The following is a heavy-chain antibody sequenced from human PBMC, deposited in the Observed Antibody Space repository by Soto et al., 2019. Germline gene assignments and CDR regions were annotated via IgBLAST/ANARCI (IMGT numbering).Heavy chain of an antibody. CDR1: GGTFSSYT. CDR3: SRTSGFLGFGDHKGGWLVP. V-gene: IGHV1-69*02. D-gene: IGHD3-10*01. CDR2: IIPIPGIA. J-gene: IGHJ5*02. Sequence: QVQLVQSGAEVKKPGASVKVSCKASGGTFSSYTISWVRQAPGQGLEWMGRIIPIPGIANSAQKFQASVTITAHNATSTANWELRSLRAEDTAVYGCSRTSGFLGFGDHKGGWLVPGGQGTPVTVSS.